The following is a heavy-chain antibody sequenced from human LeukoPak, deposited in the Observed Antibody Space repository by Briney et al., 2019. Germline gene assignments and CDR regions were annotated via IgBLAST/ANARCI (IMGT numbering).Heavy chain of an antibody. J-gene: IGHJ5*02. V-gene: IGHV4-61*02. CDR3: ARESNYYFNWFDP. CDR2: IYTGGST. Sequence: SQTLSLTCTVSGGSISSGSYYWSWIRQPAGKELEWIGRIYTGGSTNYNPSLKSRVTISVDTSKNQFSLKLSSVTAADTAVYYCARESNYYFNWFDPWGQGTLVTVSS. D-gene: IGHD2/OR15-2a*01. CDR1: GGSISSGSYY.